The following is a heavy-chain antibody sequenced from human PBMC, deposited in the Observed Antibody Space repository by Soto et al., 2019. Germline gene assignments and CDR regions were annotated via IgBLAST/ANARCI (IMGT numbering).Heavy chain of an antibody. J-gene: IGHJ4*02. CDR1: GYTFTSYA. Sequence: SVKVSCKASGYTFTSYAISWVRQAPGQGLEWMGGIIPIFGTANYAQKFQGRVTITADESTSTAYMELSSLRSEDTAVYYCARAAHQQPIPYFDYWGQGTLVTVSS. V-gene: IGHV1-69*13. D-gene: IGHD6-13*01. CDR2: IIPIFGTA. CDR3: ARAAHQQPIPYFDY.